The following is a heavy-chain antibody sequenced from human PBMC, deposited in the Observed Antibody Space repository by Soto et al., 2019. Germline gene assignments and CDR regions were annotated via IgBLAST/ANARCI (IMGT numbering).Heavy chain of an antibody. D-gene: IGHD2-15*01. J-gene: IGHJ4*02. CDR2: IYYNGST. CDR1: GGSFSGYS. V-gene: IGHV4-59*01. Sequence: PSETLSLTCTVSGGSFSGYSWSWMRQPPGKGLEWIGYIYYNGSTNYNPSLKSRVTISLDTSKNQFSLMMSSVTAADTALYYCARIYCTGYSCFEAYWGQGTLVTVSS. CDR3: ARIYCTGYSCFEAY.